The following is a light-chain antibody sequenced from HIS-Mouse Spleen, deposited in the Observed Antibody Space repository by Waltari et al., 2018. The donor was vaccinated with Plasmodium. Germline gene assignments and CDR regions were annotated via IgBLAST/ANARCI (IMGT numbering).Light chain of an antibody. V-gene: IGKV3-11*01. Sequence: IVLTQSPATLSLSTGERATLSCRASQSVSSYLAWYQQKPGQAPRLLIYEASNRATGIPARFSGSGSGTDFTLTSSSLEPEDFAVYYCQQRSNWPPFGGGTKVEIK. J-gene: IGKJ4*01. CDR3: QQRSNWPP. CDR2: EAS. CDR1: QSVSSY.